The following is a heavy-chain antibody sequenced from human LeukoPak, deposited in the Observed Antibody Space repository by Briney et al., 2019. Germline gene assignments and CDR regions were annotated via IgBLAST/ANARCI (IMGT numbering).Heavy chain of an antibody. V-gene: IGHV1-24*01. Sequence: ASVKVSCKVSGYPFTALAMHWVRQAPGNGLEWMGGFDPEDGERMYAQQFHGRLTMTEDTSTDTAYMELSSLGSGDTAVYYCATALASSYYDSTAYYPFDHWGQGTLVTVSS. J-gene: IGHJ4*02. D-gene: IGHD3-22*01. CDR2: FDPEDGER. CDR3: ATALASSYYDSTAYYPFDH. CDR1: GYPFTALA.